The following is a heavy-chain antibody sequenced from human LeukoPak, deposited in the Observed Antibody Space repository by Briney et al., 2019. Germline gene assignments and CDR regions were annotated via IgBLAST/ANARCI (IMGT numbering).Heavy chain of an antibody. J-gene: IGHJ4*02. CDR1: GLTFSSSW. CDR3: ARDLAFSRLDY. V-gene: IGHV3-7*01. Sequence: GGSLRLSCAVSGLTFSSSWMDWVRKAPGKGLEWVASINTDGIKRYSANSVKGRFTISRDNARNSLYLQMDSLRVEDTAFYYCARDLAFSRLDYWGQGVLVTVSS. D-gene: IGHD2/OR15-2a*01. CDR2: INTDGIKR.